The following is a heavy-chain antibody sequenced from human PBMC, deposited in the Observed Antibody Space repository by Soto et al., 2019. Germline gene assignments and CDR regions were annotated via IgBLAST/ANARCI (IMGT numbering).Heavy chain of an antibody. V-gene: IGHV3-23*01. J-gene: IGHJ5*02. CDR1: GFTFSSYA. CDR3: ANEMGGTTVTTSSYNWFGP. CDR2: ISGSGGST. Sequence: PGGSLRLSCAASGFTFSSYAMSWVRQAPGKGLEWVSAISGSGGSTYYADSVKGRFTISRDNSKNTLYLQMNSLRAEDTAVYYCANEMGGTTVTTSSYNWFGPWGQGTLVTVSS. D-gene: IGHD4-17*01.